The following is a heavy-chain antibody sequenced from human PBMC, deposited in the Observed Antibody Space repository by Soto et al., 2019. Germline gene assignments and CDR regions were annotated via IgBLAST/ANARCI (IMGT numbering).Heavy chain of an antibody. D-gene: IGHD1-26*01. CDR1: NGSISGFY. V-gene: IGHV4-59*12. Sequence: QVQLQESGPGLVKPSETLSLTCSVSNGSISGFYWTWIRQPPGKILEWIGYIHYSGRTDYNPSLTSRATMSVDTSKNQFSLNLKSITAADTAVYYCVRVGVGIGNHFDSWGRGTLVPVSS. J-gene: IGHJ4*02. CDR2: IHYSGRT. CDR3: VRVGVGIGNHFDS.